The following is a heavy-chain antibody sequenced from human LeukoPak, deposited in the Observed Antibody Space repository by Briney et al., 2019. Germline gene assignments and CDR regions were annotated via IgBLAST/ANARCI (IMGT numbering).Heavy chain of an antibody. D-gene: IGHD3-16*01. CDR3: AREMLSYYDYVWGSHRAFAFDI. Sequence: GGSLRLSCTVSGFTVSSNSMSWVRQAPGKGLEWVSFIYSDNTHYSDSVKGRFTISRDNAKNSLYLQMNSLRAEDTAVYYCAREMLSYYDYVWGSHRAFAFDIWGQGTMVTVSS. V-gene: IGHV3-53*01. J-gene: IGHJ3*02. CDR2: IYSDNT. CDR1: GFTVSSNS.